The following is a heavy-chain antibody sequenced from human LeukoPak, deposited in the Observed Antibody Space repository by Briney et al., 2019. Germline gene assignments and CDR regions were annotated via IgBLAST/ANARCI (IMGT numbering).Heavy chain of an antibody. Sequence: SETLSLTCTVSGDSINRYLWTWIRQPAGRGLEWIGRIYDSGTTNYKPSLKSRVSMSVETPKTQFSLKLSSVTAADTAVYYCARQSDSGGYFEYWGQGTRVTVSS. CDR3: ARQSDSGGYFEY. J-gene: IGHJ4*01. CDR1: GDSINRYL. CDR2: IYDSGTT. D-gene: IGHD2-15*01. V-gene: IGHV4-4*07.